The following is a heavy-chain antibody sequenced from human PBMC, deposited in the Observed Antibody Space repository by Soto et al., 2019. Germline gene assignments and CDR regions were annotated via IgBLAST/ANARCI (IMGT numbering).Heavy chain of an antibody. J-gene: IGHJ5*02. V-gene: IGHV1-2*02. D-gene: IGHD3-9*01. CDR2: INPNSGGT. CDR1: GYTFTGYY. Sequence: QVQLVQSGAEVKKPGASVKVSCKASGYTFTGYYMHWVRQAPGQGLEWMGWINPNSGGTNYAQKFQGRVTTTRDTSISTAYMELSRLRSDDTAVYYCARRNKYYDILTGYYLGSFDPWGQGTLVTVSS. CDR3: ARRNKYYDILTGYYLGSFDP.